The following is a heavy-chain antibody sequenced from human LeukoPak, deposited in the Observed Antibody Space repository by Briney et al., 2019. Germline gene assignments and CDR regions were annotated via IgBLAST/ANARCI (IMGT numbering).Heavy chain of an antibody. Sequence: GRSLRLSCAASGFTFSSYAMHWDRQAPGKGLEWVAVISYDGSNKYYADSVKGRFTISRDNSKNTLYLQMNSLRAEDTAVYYCARCTTGTTEIDYWGQGTLVTVSS. J-gene: IGHJ4*02. CDR1: GFTFSSYA. CDR3: ARCTTGTTEIDY. CDR2: ISYDGSNK. D-gene: IGHD1-1*01. V-gene: IGHV3-30-3*01.